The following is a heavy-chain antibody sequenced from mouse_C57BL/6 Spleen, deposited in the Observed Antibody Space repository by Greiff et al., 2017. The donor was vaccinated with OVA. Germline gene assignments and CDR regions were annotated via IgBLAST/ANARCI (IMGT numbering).Heavy chain of an antibody. V-gene: IGHV1-55*01. Sequence: QVQLKQPGAELVKPGASVKMSCKASGYTFTSYWITWVKQRPGQGLEWIGDIYPGSGSTNYNEKFKSKATLTVDTSSSTAYMQLSSLTSEDSAVYYCARCTTVVAEYYYAMDYWGQGTSVTVSS. CDR1: GYTFTSYW. CDR2: IYPGSGST. CDR3: ARCTTVVAEYYYAMDY. J-gene: IGHJ4*01. D-gene: IGHD1-1*01.